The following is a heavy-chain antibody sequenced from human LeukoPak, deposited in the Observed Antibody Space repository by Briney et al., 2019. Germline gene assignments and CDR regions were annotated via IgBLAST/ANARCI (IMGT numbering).Heavy chain of an antibody. CDR2: ISSNSSYI. CDR3: ARGGGNYDFWSGSRDAFDI. V-gene: IGHV3-21*01. CDR1: GFTFSSYS. J-gene: IGHJ3*02. Sequence: GGSLRLSCAASGFTFSSYSMNWVRQAPGKGLEWVSSISSNSSYIYYADSVKGRFTISRDNAKNSLYLQMNSLRAEDTAVYYCARGGGNYDFWSGSRDAFDIWGQGTMVTVSS. D-gene: IGHD3-3*01.